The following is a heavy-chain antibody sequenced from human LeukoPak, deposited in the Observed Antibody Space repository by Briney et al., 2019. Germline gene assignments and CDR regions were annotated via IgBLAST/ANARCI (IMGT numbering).Heavy chain of an antibody. CDR1: GFXFSDYY. D-gene: IGHD3-3*01. J-gene: IGHJ6*02. CDR3: ARRVKYYYYGMDL. CDR2: ISSSSTNT. V-gene: IGHV3-11*03. Sequence: PGGSLRLSCAASGFXFSDYYMSWIRQAPGKGLEWVSYISSSSTNTNYADSVKGRFTISRDNAKNSLYLQMNSLRAEDTAVYYCARRVKYYYYGMDLWGQGTTVTVSS.